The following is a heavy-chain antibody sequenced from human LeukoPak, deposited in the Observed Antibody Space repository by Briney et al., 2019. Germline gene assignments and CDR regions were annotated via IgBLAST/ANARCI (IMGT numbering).Heavy chain of an antibody. CDR2: IYHSGST. V-gene: IGHV4-59*12. Sequence: SETLSLTCTVSGGSISSYYWNWIRQPPGKGLEWIGEIYHSGSTNYNPSLKSRVTISVDKSKNQFSLKLSSVTAADTAVYYCARSYYGQYFDYWGQGTLVTVSS. CDR1: GGSISSYY. D-gene: IGHD3-10*01. CDR3: ARSYYGQYFDY. J-gene: IGHJ4*02.